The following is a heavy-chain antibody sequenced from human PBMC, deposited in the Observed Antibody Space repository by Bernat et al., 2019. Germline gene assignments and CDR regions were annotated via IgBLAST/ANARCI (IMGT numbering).Heavy chain of an antibody. CDR1: GFTFSSYA. Sequence: QVHLVESGGGVVQPGTSLRLSCAASGFTFSSYALHWVRQAPGKGLEWVALISHDGRNKYYADSVKGRHTISRDKSKNTLYLQMNSLTTDDTAVYYCASVGGANEPYLDYWGQGTLVTVSS. J-gene: IGHJ4*02. CDR3: ASVGGANEPYLDY. D-gene: IGHD1-26*01. V-gene: IGHV3-30*04. CDR2: ISHDGRNK.